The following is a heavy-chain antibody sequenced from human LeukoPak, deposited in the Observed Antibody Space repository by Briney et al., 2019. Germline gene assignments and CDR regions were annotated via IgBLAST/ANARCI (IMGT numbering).Heavy chain of an antibody. CDR2: ISSSSSFI. CDR3: ARVQAGLDSTLNAFGI. V-gene: IGHV3-21*01. CDR1: GFTFSIYT. Sequence: GGSLRLSCAASGFTFSIYTIHWVRQAPGKGLEWVSSISSSSSFISYADSVKGRFTISRDNAKSSLYLQMNSLRGEDTAVYYCARVQAGLDSTLNAFGIWGQGTMVTVSS. J-gene: IGHJ3*02. D-gene: IGHD3/OR15-3a*01.